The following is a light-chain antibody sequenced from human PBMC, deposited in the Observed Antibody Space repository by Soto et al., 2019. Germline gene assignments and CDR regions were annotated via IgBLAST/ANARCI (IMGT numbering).Light chain of an antibody. J-gene: IGLJ1*01. V-gene: IGLV2-8*01. CDR1: SSDFGGYNY. CDR3: GSYAGSINFYV. Sequence: QSVLTQPPSASGSPGQSVTISCTGTSSDFGGYNYVSWYQQHPGKAPKLMIYEVTKRPSGVPDRFTGSKSGNTASLTVSGLQAEDESDYYCGSYAGSINFYVFREGSKINVL. CDR2: EVT.